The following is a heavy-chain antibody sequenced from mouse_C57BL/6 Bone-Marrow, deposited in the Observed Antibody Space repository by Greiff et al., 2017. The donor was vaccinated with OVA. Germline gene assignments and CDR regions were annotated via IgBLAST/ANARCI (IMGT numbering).Heavy chain of an antibody. CDR2: IDPSDSYP. V-gene: IGHV1-69*01. CDR3: ARSHYYGSSYYAMDY. J-gene: IGHJ4*01. CDR1: GYTFTSYW. D-gene: IGHD1-1*01. Sequence: VQVVESGAELVMPGASVKLSCKASGYTFTSYWMHWVKQRPGQGLEWIGEIDPSDSYPNYNQKVKGKSTLTVDKSSSPAYMQLSSLTSEDSAVYYCARSHYYGSSYYAMDYWGQGTSVTVSS.